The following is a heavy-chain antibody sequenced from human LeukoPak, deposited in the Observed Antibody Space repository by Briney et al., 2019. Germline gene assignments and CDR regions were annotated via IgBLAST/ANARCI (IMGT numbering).Heavy chain of an antibody. CDR1: GFTVSSNY. Sequence: PGGSLRLSCAASGFTVSSNYMSWVRQAPGKGLEWGSVIYSGGSTYYADSVKGRFTISRDNSKNTLYLQMNSLRAEDTAVYYCARSHYYDSSGYYYYYYYMDVRGKGTTVTVSS. V-gene: IGHV3-53*01. J-gene: IGHJ6*03. CDR2: IYSGGST. CDR3: ARSHYYDSSGYYYYYYYMDV. D-gene: IGHD3-22*01.